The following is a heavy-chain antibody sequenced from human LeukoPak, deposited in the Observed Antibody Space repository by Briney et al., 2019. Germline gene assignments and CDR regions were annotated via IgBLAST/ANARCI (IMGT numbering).Heavy chain of an antibody. D-gene: IGHD2-2*01. CDR2: ISYDGSNK. J-gene: IGHJ4*02. V-gene: IGHV3-30-3*01. CDR3: ARDRFPYCSITSCYFDP. Sequence: PGGSLRLSCAAYGFTFSNYAMHWVRQAAGKGLEWVAVISYDGSNKYYADSVRGRFTISRDNSKNTLYLQMNSLRAEDTAVYYCARDRFPYCSITSCYFDPSGQGTLVTVSS. CDR1: GFTFSNYA.